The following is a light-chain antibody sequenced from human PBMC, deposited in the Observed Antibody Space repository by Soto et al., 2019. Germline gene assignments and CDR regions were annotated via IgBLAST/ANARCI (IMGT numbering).Light chain of an antibody. Sequence: EIVLTQSPGTLSLSPGERATLSCRASQSVSSNYVAWYQQKPGQTPKVLIYRASSRATGIPDRFSGSGSGTDFTLTISRLEPEDFAMYYCPQYGSSPLTFGGGTKVEIK. J-gene: IGKJ4*01. CDR2: RAS. CDR1: QSVSSNY. V-gene: IGKV3-20*01. CDR3: PQYGSSPLT.